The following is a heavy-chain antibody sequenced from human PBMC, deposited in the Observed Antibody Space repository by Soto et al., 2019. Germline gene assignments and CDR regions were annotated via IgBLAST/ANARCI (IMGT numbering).Heavy chain of an antibody. CDR3: ARESSPIEYCSGGSCYLDY. CDR2: IIPILGIA. V-gene: IGHV1-69*08. J-gene: IGHJ4*02. Sequence: QVQLVQSGAEVKKPGSSVKVSCKASGGTFSSYTISWVRQAPGQGLEWMGRIIPILGIANYAQKFQGRVTITADKSTSTAYMELSSLRSEDTAVYYCARESSPIEYCSGGSCYLDYWGQGTLVTVSS. D-gene: IGHD2-15*01. CDR1: GGTFSSYT.